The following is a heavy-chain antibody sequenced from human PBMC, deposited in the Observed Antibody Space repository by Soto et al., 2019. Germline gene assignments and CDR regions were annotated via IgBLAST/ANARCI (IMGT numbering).Heavy chain of an antibody. CDR1: GLSFSRYY. Sequence: SETLSLIGAVYGLSFSRYYWSWIRQPPGKGLELIGEINHSGSTNYNPSLKSRVTISVATSKNQFSLKLSSVTAADTAVYYCARGPRAYYDFWRGLDRLDYWGQGTLVTVSS. CDR2: INHSGST. D-gene: IGHD3-3*01. CDR3: ARGPRAYYDFWRGLDRLDY. J-gene: IGHJ4*02. V-gene: IGHV4-34*01.